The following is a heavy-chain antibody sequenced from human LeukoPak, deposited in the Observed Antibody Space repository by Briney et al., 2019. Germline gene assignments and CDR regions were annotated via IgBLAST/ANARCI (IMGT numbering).Heavy chain of an antibody. J-gene: IGHJ4*02. CDR2: IYYSGST. V-gene: IGHV4-59*01. Sequence: SETLSLTCTVSGGSISSYYWSWIRQPPGKGLEWIADIYYSGSTKYNPSLKSRVTISVDTSKNQFSLKLGSVTAADTAVYFCARGRHDFVWGSYRQNYLDYWGQGTLVTVSS. CDR3: ARGRHDFVWGSYRQNYLDY. D-gene: IGHD3-16*02. CDR1: GGSISSYY.